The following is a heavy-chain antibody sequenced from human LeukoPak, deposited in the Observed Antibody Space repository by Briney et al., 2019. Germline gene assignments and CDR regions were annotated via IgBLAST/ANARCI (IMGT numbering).Heavy chain of an antibody. CDR3: ARHDPNARLKLDY. CDR2: IDPSDSYT. CDR1: GYSFTNYR. Sequence: GESLRISCKGSGYSFTNYRISWVRQTPGKGLEWMGKIDPSDSYTNSGPSFQGHVTISADMSISTAYLQWSSLKASDTAMYYCARHDPNARLKLDYWGQGTLVTVSS. V-gene: IGHV5-10-1*01. J-gene: IGHJ4*02. D-gene: IGHD3-3*01.